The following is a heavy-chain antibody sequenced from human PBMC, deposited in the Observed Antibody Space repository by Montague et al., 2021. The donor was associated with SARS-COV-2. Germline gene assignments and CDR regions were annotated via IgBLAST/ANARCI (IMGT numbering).Heavy chain of an antibody. V-gene: IGHV4-59*01. CDR3: ARVEGVIGGITHFDY. CDR1: GASMRSYY. D-gene: IGHD2-21*01. CDR2: TYYSGST. Sequence: SETLSLTCTVSGASMRSYYWTWVRQPPGKGMERIGYTYYSGSTSYAPSLKSRLTMTVDMSATQVSLTLMSVTAADSAVYYCARVEGVIGGITHFDYWVQGFLVSVAS. J-gene: IGHJ4*02.